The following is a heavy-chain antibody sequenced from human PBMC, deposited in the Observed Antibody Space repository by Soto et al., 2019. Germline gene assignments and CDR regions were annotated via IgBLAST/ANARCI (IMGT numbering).Heavy chain of an antibody. CDR2: IYYSGST. D-gene: IGHD3-22*01. CDR3: AGGEKYYYDSSGYFFDY. V-gene: IGHV4-39*01. CDR1: GGSISSSSYY. J-gene: IGHJ4*02. Sequence: SETLSLTCTVSGGSISSSSYYWGWIRQPPGKGLEWIGSIYYSGSTYYNPSLKSRVTISVDTSKSQFSLKLSSVTAADTAVYYCAGGEKYYYDSSGYFFDYWGQGTLVTVSS.